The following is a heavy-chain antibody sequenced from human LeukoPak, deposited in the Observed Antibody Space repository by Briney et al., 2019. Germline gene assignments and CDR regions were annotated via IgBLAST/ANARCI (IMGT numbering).Heavy chain of an antibody. D-gene: IGHD6-19*01. J-gene: IGHJ4*02. CDR2: IIPIFGTA. Sequence: EASVKVSCKASGGTFSSYAISWVRQAPGQGLEWMGGIIPIFGTANYAQKFQGRVTITADESTSTAYMELSSLRSEDTAVYYCSRRGVAGSPDYWGQGTLVTVSS. V-gene: IGHV1-69*13. CDR3: SRRGVAGSPDY. CDR1: GGTFSSYA.